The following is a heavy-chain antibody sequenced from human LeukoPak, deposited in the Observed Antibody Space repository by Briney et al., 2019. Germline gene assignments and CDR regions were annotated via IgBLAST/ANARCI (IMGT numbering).Heavy chain of an antibody. V-gene: IGHV3-74*01. CDR2: INGDESST. D-gene: IGHD1-26*01. CDR3: ARGAKWAYYFDY. CDR1: AFTFNTYW. Sequence: GGSLRLSCAASAFTFNTYWMHWVRQVPGRGREWGSRINGDESSTNYADSVKGRFTISRDNAKDTLYLHMNSLTAEDTAVYYCARGAKWAYYFDYWGQGTLVTVSS. J-gene: IGHJ4*02.